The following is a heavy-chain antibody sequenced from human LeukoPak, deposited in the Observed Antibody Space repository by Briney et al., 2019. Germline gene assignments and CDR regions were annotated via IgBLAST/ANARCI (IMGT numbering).Heavy chain of an antibody. CDR3: ARDHPHYYDSSGYTFDY. CDR2: IYTSGST. D-gene: IGHD3-22*01. CDR1: GGSISSYY. J-gene: IGHJ4*02. V-gene: IGHV4-4*07. Sequence: SETLSLTCTVSGGSISSYYWSWIRQPAGKGLEWIGRIYTSGSTNYNPSLKSRVTMSVDMSKNQFPLKLSSVTAADTAVYYCARDHPHYYDSSGYTFDYWGQGTLVTVSS.